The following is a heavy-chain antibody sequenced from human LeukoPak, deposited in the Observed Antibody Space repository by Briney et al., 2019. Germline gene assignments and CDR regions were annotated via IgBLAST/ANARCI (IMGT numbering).Heavy chain of an antibody. J-gene: IGHJ3*02. CDR3: AVLRFLEWLSIGGDAFDI. CDR1: GYTFTSYG. CDR2: ISAYNGNT. Sequence: GASVKVSCKASGYTFTSYGISWVRQAPGQGLEWMGWISAYNGNTNYAQKLQGRVTMTTDTSTSTAYMELSSLRSEDTAVYYCAVLRFLEWLSIGGDAFDIWGQGTMVTVSS. D-gene: IGHD3-3*01. V-gene: IGHV1-18*01.